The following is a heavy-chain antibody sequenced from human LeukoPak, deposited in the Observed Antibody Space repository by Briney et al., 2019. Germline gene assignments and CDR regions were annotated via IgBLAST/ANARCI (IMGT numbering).Heavy chain of an antibody. Sequence: GESLKISCKGSGYSFTSYWIAWVRPMPGKGLEWMGIIFPGDSDTIYSPSFQGHVTISADKSINTAYLQWSSLKASDTAIYYCATSESQTKFDYWGQGTLVTASS. CDR2: IFPGDSDT. J-gene: IGHJ4*02. D-gene: IGHD1/OR15-1a*01. V-gene: IGHV5-51*01. CDR1: GYSFTSYW. CDR3: ATSESQTKFDY.